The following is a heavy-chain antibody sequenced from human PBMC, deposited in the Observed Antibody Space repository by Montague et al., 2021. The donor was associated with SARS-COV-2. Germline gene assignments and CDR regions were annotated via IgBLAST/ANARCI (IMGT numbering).Heavy chain of an antibody. CDR2: IYTSGST. CDR1: GGSIRSGIYY. CDR3: ARDRSYDSSGYPFPQYFFDY. V-gene: IGHV4-61*02. Sequence: TLSLTCTVSGGSIRSGIYYWSWIRQPAGKGLEWIGRIYTSGSTNYNPSLNSRVTISVDTSKHQFSLGLSSVIAADTAVYYCARDRSYDSSGYPFPQYFFDYWGQGALVIVSS. D-gene: IGHD3-22*01. J-gene: IGHJ4*02.